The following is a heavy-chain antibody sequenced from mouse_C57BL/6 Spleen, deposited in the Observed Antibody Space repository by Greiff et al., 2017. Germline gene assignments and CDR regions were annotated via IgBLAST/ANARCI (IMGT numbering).Heavy chain of an antibody. CDR3: ANSNYDYAMDY. CDR1: GYTFTSYW. CDR2: INPSSGYT. Sequence: QVQLQQSGAELAKPGASVKLSCKASGYTFTSYWMHWVKQRPGQGLAWIGYINPSSGYTKYNQKFKDKATLTADKSSSTAYMQLSSLTYEDSAVYYCANSNYDYAMDYWGQGTSVTVSS. D-gene: IGHD2-5*01. V-gene: IGHV1-7*01. J-gene: IGHJ4*01.